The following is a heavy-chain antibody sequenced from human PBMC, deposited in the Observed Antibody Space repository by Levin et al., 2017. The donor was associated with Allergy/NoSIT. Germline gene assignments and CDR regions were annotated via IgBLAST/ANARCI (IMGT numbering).Heavy chain of an antibody. J-gene: IGHJ5*02. V-gene: IGHV3-11*01. CDR1: GFTFSDYY. Sequence: GGSLRLSCAASGFTFSDYYMTWIRQAPGKGLEWVSFISSSGYTIYYADSVKGQFTISRDNAKSSLYLQMNSLRAEDTAVYYCAGCGDGSGWYPFFPPWFDPWGQGTLVTVSS. D-gene: IGHD6-19*01. CDR3: AGCGDGSGWYPFFPPWFDP. CDR2: ISSSGYTI.